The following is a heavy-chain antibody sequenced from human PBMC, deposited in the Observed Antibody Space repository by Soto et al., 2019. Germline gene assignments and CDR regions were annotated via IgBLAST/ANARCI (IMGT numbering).Heavy chain of an antibody. Sequence: QVQLVQSGAEVKKPGSSVKVSCKASGGTFSRYSITWVRQAPGHGLEWIGRIIPIFGIASYAQKFQGRVTITADESTSTADLELSSLRSDDTAVYYCAREDRDRETGLVPAAIDGMDVWGQGTPVTVSS. CDR3: AREDRDRETGLVPAAIDGMDV. V-gene: IGHV1-69*08. D-gene: IGHD2-2*01. CDR2: IIPIFGIA. J-gene: IGHJ6*02. CDR1: GGTFSRYS.